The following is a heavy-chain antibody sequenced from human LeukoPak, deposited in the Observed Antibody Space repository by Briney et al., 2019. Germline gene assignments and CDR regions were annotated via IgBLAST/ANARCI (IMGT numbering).Heavy chain of an antibody. J-gene: IGHJ1*01. CDR2: IIPIFGTA. CDR1: GGTFSSYA. Sequence: SVKVSCKASGGTFSSYAISWVRQAPGQGLEWMGGIIPIFGTANYAQKFQGRVTITADESTSTAYMELSSLRSEDTAVYYCAREHAENSRAPQHWGQGTLVTVSS. V-gene: IGHV1-69*01. D-gene: IGHD2/OR15-2a*01. CDR3: AREHAENSRAPQH.